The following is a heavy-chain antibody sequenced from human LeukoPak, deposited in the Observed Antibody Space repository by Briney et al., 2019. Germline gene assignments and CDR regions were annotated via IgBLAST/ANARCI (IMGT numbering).Heavy chain of an antibody. Sequence: GGSLRLSCAASGLTFGVSWMSWVRQAPGKGLEWVGNIKEDGGVKNYVDSVKGRLTISRDNAKSSLFLQMNNLRVEDTAVYYCVKDRGWNTLDYWGQGTLVTVSS. J-gene: IGHJ4*02. CDR3: VKDRGWNTLDY. D-gene: IGHD1/OR15-1a*01. CDR1: GLTFGVSW. V-gene: IGHV3-7*01. CDR2: IKEDGGVK.